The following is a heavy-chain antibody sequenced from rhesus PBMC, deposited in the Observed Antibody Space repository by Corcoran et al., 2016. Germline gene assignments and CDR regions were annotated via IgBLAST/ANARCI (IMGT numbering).Heavy chain of an antibody. CDR2: IYGNTAST. J-gene: IGHJ4*01. Sequence: QVQLQESGPGLVKPSETLSLTCAVSGGSISDSYYWNWIRQPPGKGLEWIGNIYGNTASTYSNPSLKSRVTISKDTSTNQFFLKLSSVTAADTAVYYGASEYLQGDYWGQGVLVTVSS. D-gene: IGHD3-3*01. CDR3: ASEYLQGDY. V-gene: IGHV4S9*01. CDR1: GGSISDSYY.